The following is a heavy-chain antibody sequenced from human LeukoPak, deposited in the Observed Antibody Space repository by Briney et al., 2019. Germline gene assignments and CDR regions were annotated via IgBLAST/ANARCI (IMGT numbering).Heavy chain of an antibody. J-gene: IGHJ4*02. D-gene: IGHD6-19*01. CDR2: ISSSGSTI. CDR3: ARVRRIAVAGYYFDY. V-gene: IGHV3-11*04. CDR1: GSTFSDYY. Sequence: PGGSLRLSCAASGSTFSDYYMSWIRQAPGKGLEWVSYISSSGSTIYYADSVKGRFTISRDNAKNSLYLQMNSLRAEDTAVYYCARVRRIAVAGYYFDYWGQGTLVIVSS.